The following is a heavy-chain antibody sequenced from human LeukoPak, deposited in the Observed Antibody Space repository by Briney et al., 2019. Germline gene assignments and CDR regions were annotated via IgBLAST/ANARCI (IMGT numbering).Heavy chain of an antibody. V-gene: IGHV3-15*01. J-gene: IGHJ4*02. CDR1: GFTFRSAW. CDR3: ITRPNPVGY. CDR2: IKTKTDGGTT. D-gene: IGHD1-26*01. Sequence: GGSLRLSCAASGFTFRSAWMSWVRQAPGKGLEWVDRIKTKTDGGTTDYAAPVKGRFTISRDDSKDTLYLQMNSLTTEDTAVYYCITRPNPVGYWGQGTLVTVSS.